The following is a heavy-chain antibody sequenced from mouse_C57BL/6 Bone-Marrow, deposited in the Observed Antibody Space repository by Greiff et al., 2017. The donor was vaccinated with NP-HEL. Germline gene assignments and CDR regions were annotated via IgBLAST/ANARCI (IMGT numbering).Heavy chain of an antibody. J-gene: IGHJ2*01. CDR2: INPSNGGT. D-gene: IGHD1-1*01. Sequence: QVQLQQSGTELVKPGASVKLSCKASGYTFTSYWMHWVKQRPGQGLEWVGNINPSNGGTNYNEKFKSKATLTVDKSSSTAYMQLSSLTSEDAAVYYCARFITTRYFDYWGQGTTLTVSS. V-gene: IGHV1-53*01. CDR3: ARFITTRYFDY. CDR1: GYTFTSYW.